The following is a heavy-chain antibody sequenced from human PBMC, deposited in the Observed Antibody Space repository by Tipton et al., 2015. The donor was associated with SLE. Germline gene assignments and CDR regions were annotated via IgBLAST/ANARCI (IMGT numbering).Heavy chain of an antibody. J-gene: IGHJ4*02. CDR2: IYISGST. D-gene: IGHD5-24*01. CDR1: GGSFSNYY. CDR3: ARGRDGYSPHDFDY. Sequence: GLVKPSETLSLTCTVSGGSFSNYYWTWIRQPPGKGLEWIGYIYISGSTNYNPSLKSRVTISIDMPKDQFSLRLSSVTAADTAVYFCARGRDGYSPHDFDYWGQGTLVTVSS. V-gene: IGHV4-4*08.